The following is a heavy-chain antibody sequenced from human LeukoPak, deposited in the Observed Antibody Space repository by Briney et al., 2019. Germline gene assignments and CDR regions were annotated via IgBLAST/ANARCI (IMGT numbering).Heavy chain of an antibody. CDR2: ISSRGGTI. J-gene: IGHJ4*02. CDR3: ATESDYRVVY. Sequence: PGGSLRLSCAASGFIFSDYYMSWIRQAPGKGLERVSYISSRGGTIYYADSVKGRFTISRDNAKNSLYLQMNSLRAEDTAVYYCATESDYRVVYWGQGTLVTVSS. V-gene: IGHV3-11*01. CDR1: GFIFSDYY. D-gene: IGHD4-11*01.